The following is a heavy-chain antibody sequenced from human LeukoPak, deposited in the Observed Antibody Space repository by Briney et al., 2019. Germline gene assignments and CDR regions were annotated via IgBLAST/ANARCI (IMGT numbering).Heavy chain of an antibody. Sequence: ASVKVSCKASGYTFTNYDVNWVRQATGQGLEWMGWMNPNSGNTGYAQKFQGRVTITMNTSISTAYMELSSLRSDDTAVYYCARDLKRGYSSGRYSWGTGSSNDYWGQGTLVTVSS. V-gene: IGHV1-8*03. CDR2: MNPNSGNT. J-gene: IGHJ4*02. CDR3: ARDLKRGYSSGRYSWGTGSSNDY. CDR1: GYTFTNYD. D-gene: IGHD6-19*01.